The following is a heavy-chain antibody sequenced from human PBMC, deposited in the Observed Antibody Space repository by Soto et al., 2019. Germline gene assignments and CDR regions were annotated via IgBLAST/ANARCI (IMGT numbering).Heavy chain of an antibody. J-gene: IGHJ5*02. Sequence: QGQLVESGGGVVQPGRSLRLSCSVSGFNFNRYAIHWVRQAPGKPLEWVAVISYDGSGKYYADSVKGRFTMSRDKSKNTAYMQMNSVRVEGTAFYYCAKETGGDVDFRNENGFDPWGQGTLVTVSS. CDR1: GFNFNRYA. CDR2: ISYDGSGK. CDR3: AKETGGDVDFRNENGFDP. V-gene: IGHV3-30*18. D-gene: IGHD3-10*01.